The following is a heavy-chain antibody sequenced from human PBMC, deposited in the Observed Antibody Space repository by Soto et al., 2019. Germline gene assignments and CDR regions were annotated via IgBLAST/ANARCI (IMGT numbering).Heavy chain of an antibody. CDR3: ARCSGRRQVGRDDYSLDV. D-gene: IGHD2-15*01. V-gene: IGHV3-11*06. Sequence: QVQLVESGGGLVEPGGSLRLSCAASGFTLGDNYMTWIRQAPGKGLEWVSYSSSSGAYINYADSVKGRFTISRDNAYNSLDLQMDRLRAEDTAVYFCARCSGRRQVGRDDYSLDVWGQGTTVTVSS. CDR2: SSSSGAYI. CDR1: GFTLGDNY. J-gene: IGHJ6*02.